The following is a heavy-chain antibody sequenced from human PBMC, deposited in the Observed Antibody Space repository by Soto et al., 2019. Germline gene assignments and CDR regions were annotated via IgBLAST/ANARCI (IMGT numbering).Heavy chain of an antibody. CDR1: GGSISSSSYY. V-gene: IGHV4-39*01. Sequence: SETLSLTCTVSGGSISSSSYYWGWIRQPPGKGLEGIGSIYYSGSTYYNPSLKSRFTISIATSKNQFSLRLSSVTAADTAVYYCARLILYYYDSSGLIDYWGQGTLVTVSS. CDR3: ARLILYYYDSSGLIDY. D-gene: IGHD3-22*01. CDR2: IYYSGST. J-gene: IGHJ4*02.